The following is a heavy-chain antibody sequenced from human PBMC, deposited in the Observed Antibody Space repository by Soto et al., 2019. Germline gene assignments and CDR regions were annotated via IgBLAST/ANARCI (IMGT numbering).Heavy chain of an antibody. V-gene: IGHV1-2*02. CDR3: ARGGSWYAF. CDR1: GYPFTGQY. Sequence: QVQLVQSGAEVKRPGASVKVSCKASGYPFTGQYIHWLRQAPGQGFEWMGWISNSGGTKYAQNFQGRVTMTGDTSITTAYMELKGLKSDDTAVYYCARGGSWYAFWGQGTLVTVSS. D-gene: IGHD6-13*01. J-gene: IGHJ4*02. CDR2: ISNSGGT.